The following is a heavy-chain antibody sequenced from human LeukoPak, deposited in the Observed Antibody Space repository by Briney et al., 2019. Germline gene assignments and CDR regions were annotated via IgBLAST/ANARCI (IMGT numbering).Heavy chain of an antibody. CDR3: ATGFSATSHDGY. CDR2: IKQISNGGTT. CDR1: GFTFSSAW. V-gene: IGHV3-15*01. J-gene: IGHJ4*02. Sequence: GGSLRLSCAASGFTFSSAWMTWVRQTPGKGLEWVGRIKQISNGGTTDYAVPVKDRFTISRDDSINTLYLQMNSLKTEDTAVYYCATGFSATSHDGYWGQGTLATVSS. D-gene: IGHD1-26*01.